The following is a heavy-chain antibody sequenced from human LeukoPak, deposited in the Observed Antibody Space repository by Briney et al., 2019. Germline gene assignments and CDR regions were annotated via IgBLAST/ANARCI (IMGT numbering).Heavy chain of an antibody. CDR3: AKRKSKVVPAASGLDY. J-gene: IGHJ4*02. CDR1: GFTFSSYA. D-gene: IGHD2-2*01. Sequence: GRSLRLSCAASGFTFSSYAMSWVRQAPGQGLEWVSAISGSGGSTYYAASVKGRFTISRDNSKNTLYLQMNSLRAEDTAVYYCAKRKSKVVPAASGLDYWGQGTLVTVSS. CDR2: ISGSGGST. V-gene: IGHV3-23*01.